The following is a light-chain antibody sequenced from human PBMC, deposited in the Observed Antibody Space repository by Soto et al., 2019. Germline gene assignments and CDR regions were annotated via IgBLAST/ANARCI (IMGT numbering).Light chain of an antibody. V-gene: IGLV3-21*04. J-gene: IGLJ1*01. Sequence: SYELTQSPSVSVVPGKTARITCGGNNIGGKGVHWFQQKPGQAPVLVIHYDSDRPSGIPERFSGSSSGNTATLTISRVEAGDEADYYCQVWDRTSDQYVFGSGTKVTVL. CDR3: QVWDRTSDQYV. CDR1: NIGGKG. CDR2: YDS.